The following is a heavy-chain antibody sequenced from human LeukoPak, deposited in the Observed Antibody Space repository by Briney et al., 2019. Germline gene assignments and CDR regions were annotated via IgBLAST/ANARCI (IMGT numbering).Heavy chain of an antibody. CDR1: GYTFTSYD. D-gene: IGHD5/OR15-5a*01. CDR2: MNPNSGNT. CDR3: ATVRWVYPDAFDI. Sequence: GASVKVSCKASGYTFTSYDINWVRQATGQGLEWMGWMNPNSGNTGYAQKFQGRVTMTRNTSISTAYMELSSLRSEDTAVYYCATVRWVYPDAFDIWGQGTMVTVSS. V-gene: IGHV1-8*01. J-gene: IGHJ3*02.